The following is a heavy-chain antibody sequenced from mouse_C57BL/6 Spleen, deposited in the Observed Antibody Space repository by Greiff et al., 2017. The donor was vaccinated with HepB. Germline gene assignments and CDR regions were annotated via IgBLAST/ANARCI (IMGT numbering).Heavy chain of an antibody. J-gene: IGHJ2*01. Sequence: LQESGAELARPGASVKMSCKASGYTFTSYTMHWVKQRPGQGLEWIGYINPSSGYTKYNQKFKDKATLTADKSSSTAYMQLSSLTSEDSAVYYCARGESFLDYWGQGTTLTVSS. CDR1: GYTFTSYT. CDR2: INPSSGYT. V-gene: IGHV1-4*01. CDR3: ARGESFLDY.